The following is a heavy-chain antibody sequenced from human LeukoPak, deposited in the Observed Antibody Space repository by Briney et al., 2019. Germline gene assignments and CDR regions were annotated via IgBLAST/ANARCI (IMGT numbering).Heavy chain of an antibody. Sequence: GGSLRLSCAASGFTFSTYGMHWVRQAPGKGLEWVAFIRYDGSNKYYADSVKGRFTISRDNSKNTLFLQMNSLRADDTAVYYCARGQFRQWLADYWGQGTLVTVSS. CDR3: ARGQFRQWLADY. CDR2: IRYDGSNK. CDR1: GFTFSTYG. V-gene: IGHV3-30*02. J-gene: IGHJ4*02. D-gene: IGHD6-19*01.